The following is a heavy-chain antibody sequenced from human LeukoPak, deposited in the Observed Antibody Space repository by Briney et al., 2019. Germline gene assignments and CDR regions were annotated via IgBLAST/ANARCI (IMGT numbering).Heavy chain of an antibody. Sequence: SETLSLTCTVSGGSISSSSYYWGWIRQPPGKGLEWIGSIYYSGSTYYNPSLKSRVTISVDTSKNQFSLKLSSVTAADTAVYYCARSCSGGSCYSIWGQGTLVTVSS. CDR2: IYYSGST. D-gene: IGHD2-15*01. CDR3: ARSCSGGSCYSI. V-gene: IGHV4-39*07. J-gene: IGHJ4*02. CDR1: GGSISSSSYY.